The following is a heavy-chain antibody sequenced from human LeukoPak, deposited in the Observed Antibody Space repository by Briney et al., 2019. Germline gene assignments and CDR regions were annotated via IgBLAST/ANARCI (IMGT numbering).Heavy chain of an antibody. CDR2: IYTSGST. Sequence: SQTLSLTCTVSGGSISSGSYYWSWIRQPAGKGLEWIGRIYTSGSTNYNPSLKSRVTISVDTSKNQFSLKLSSVTAADTAVYYCARGLGYCSGGSCSRWFDPWGQGTLVTVSS. CDR3: ARGLGYCSGGSCSRWFDP. V-gene: IGHV4-61*02. J-gene: IGHJ5*02. D-gene: IGHD2-15*01. CDR1: GGSISSGSYY.